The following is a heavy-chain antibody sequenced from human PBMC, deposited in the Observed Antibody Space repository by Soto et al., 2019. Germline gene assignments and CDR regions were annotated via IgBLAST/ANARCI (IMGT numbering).Heavy chain of an antibody. CDR2: SSGSGAGT. J-gene: IGHJ6*02. D-gene: IGHD3-3*01. Sequence: PGVCLRLYRTASRSTFRTSAVTGVRQAPGTGREWVSRSSGSGAGTYYADSVKGRFTISRDNSKNTLYLQMSGLRAEDAAVYYCAKGPTVFGAVISFDYYYGMYVWGRGTPVTVSS. CDR1: RSTFRTSA. CDR3: AKGPTVFGAVISFDYYYGMYV. V-gene: IGHV3-23*01.